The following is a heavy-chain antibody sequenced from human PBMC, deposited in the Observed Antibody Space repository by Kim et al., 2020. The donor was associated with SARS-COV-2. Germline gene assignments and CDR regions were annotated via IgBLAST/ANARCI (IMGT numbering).Heavy chain of an antibody. CDR3: ARGYSSSWRTPDLNWFDP. D-gene: IGHD6-13*01. V-gene: IGHV4-34*01. Sequence: SETLSLTCAVYGGSFSGYYWSWIRQPPGKGLEWIGEINHSGSTNYNPSLKSRVTISVDTSKNQFSLKLSSVTAADTAVYYCARGYSSSWRTPDLNWFDPWGQGTLVTVSS. CDR1: GGSFSGYY. J-gene: IGHJ5*02. CDR2: INHSGST.